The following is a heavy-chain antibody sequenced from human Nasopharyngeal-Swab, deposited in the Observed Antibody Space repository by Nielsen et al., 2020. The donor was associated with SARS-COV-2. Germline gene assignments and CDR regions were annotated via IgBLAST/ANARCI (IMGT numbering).Heavy chain of an antibody. J-gene: IGHJ4*02. CDR3: AREGRPQDRFDY. V-gene: IGHV3-11*06. CDR1: GFTFSDYY. CDR2: ISSSSSST. D-gene: IGHD2-15*01. Sequence: GESLKISCAASGFTFSDYYMSWIRQAPGKGLEWVSYISSSSSSTNYADSVKGRFTISRDNAKNSLYLQMNSLRAEDTAVYYCAREGRPQDRFDYWGQGTLVTVSS.